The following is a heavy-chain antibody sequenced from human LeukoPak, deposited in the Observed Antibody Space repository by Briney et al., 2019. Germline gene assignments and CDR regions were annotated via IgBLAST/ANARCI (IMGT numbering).Heavy chain of an antibody. CDR3: AKTGSRGGTFRPSYYYYYMDV. V-gene: IGHV3-30*02. Sequence: GGSLRLSCTASGFTFSNHGMHWVRQAPDKGLEWVAFIRYDGITKYYADSVKGRFTISRDNSKNTLYLQMNSLRPEDTAVYYCAKTGSRGGTFRPSYYYYYMDVWGEGTTVTISS. D-gene: IGHD3-9*01. J-gene: IGHJ6*03. CDR2: IRYDGITK. CDR1: GFTFSNHG.